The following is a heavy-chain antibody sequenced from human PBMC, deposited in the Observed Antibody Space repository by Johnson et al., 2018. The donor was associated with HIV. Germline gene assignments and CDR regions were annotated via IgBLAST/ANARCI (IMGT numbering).Heavy chain of an antibody. J-gene: IGHJ3*02. CDR3: AKDLLHDSFDI. CDR1: GFTFSRYD. V-gene: IGHV3-30-3*01. CDR2: ISYDGSNK. Sequence: QVQVLESGGGVVQPGRSLRLSCAASGFTFSRYDMHWVHRAPGKGLEWMAIISYDGSNKYYADSVKGRFTISRDNSRNTLYLQMNSLRAEDTAVYYCAKDLLHDSFDIWGQGTMVTVSS.